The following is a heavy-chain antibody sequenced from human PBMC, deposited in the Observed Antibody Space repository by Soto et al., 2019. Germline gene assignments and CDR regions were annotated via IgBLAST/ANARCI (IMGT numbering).Heavy chain of an antibody. Sequence: PGGSLRLSCAASGFTFSSYGMHWVRQAPGKGLEWVAVIWYDGSNKYYADSVKGRFTISRDNSKNTLYLQMNSLRAEDTAVYYCARDLPVIPTAYSSGWLQPDYWGQGTLVTVS. CDR1: GFTFSSYG. V-gene: IGHV3-33*01. CDR3: ARDLPVIPTAYSSGWLQPDY. D-gene: IGHD6-19*01. J-gene: IGHJ4*02. CDR2: IWYDGSNK.